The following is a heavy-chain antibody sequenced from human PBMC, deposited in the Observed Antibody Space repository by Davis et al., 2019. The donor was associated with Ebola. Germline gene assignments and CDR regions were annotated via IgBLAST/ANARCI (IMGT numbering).Heavy chain of an antibody. D-gene: IGHD2-2*01. V-gene: IGHV4-59*01. Sequence: SETLSLTCTVSGSPISSYYWSWIRQPPGKGLEWIGYIYYSGSTNYNPSLKSRVTITVDTSKNQFSLKLSSVTAADTAVYYCAGSPGDIGVGVIPPFDYWGQGTLVTVSS. CDR2: IYYSGST. J-gene: IGHJ4*02. CDR3: AGSPGDIGVGVIPPFDY. CDR1: GSPISSYY.